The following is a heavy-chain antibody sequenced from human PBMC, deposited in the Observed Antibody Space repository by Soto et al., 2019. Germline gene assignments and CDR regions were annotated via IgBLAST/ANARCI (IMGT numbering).Heavy chain of an antibody. CDR1: GFTFSSYS. D-gene: IGHD2-2*01. J-gene: IGHJ6*02. CDR3: ARTPGFLGYCSSTSCPYGMDV. V-gene: IGHV3-21*01. Sequence: EVQLVESGGGLVKPGGSLRLSCAASGFTFSSYSMNWVRQAPGKGLEWVSSISSSSSYIYYADSVKGRFTISRDNTKKSLYLQMNSLRAEDTAVYYCARTPGFLGYCSSTSCPYGMDVWGQGTRVTVSS. CDR2: ISSSSSYI.